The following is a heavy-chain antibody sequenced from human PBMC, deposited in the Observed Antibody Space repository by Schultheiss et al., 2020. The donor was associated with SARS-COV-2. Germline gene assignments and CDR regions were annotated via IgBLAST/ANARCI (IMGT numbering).Heavy chain of an antibody. V-gene: IGHV4-38-2*02. CDR3: ARDGYSYGTFGY. Sequence: SQTLSLTCTVSGYSISSGYYWGWIRQPPGKGLEWIGYISYSGSTNYNPSLKSRVTVSVDTSKNQFSLKLRSVTPADTAVYFCARDGYSYGTFGYWGQGTLVTVSS. D-gene: IGHD5-18*01. J-gene: IGHJ4*02. CDR2: ISYSGST. CDR1: GYSISSGYY.